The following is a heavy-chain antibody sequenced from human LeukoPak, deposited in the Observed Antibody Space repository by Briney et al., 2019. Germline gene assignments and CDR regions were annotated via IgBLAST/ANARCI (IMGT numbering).Heavy chain of an antibody. J-gene: IGHJ3*02. Sequence: SETLSLTCTVSHGSIATHSYFWGWLRQPPGKGLEWIGEINHSGSTNYNPSLKSRVTISVDTSKNQFSLKLSSVTAADTAVYYCARDISRGSDAFDIWGQGTMVTVSS. D-gene: IGHD2-15*01. V-gene: IGHV4-39*07. CDR1: HGSIATHSYF. CDR2: INHSGST. CDR3: ARDISRGSDAFDI.